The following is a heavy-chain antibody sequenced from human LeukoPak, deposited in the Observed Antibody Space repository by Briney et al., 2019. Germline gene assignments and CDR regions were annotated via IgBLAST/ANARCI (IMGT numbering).Heavy chain of an antibody. CDR2: INPNSGGT. Sequence: ASVKVSCKASGYTFTSYDINWVRQAPGQGLEWMGWINPNSGGTNYAQKFQGRVTMTRDTSISTAYMELSRLRSDDTAVYYCARGKAAAPVSYWGQGTLVTVSS. J-gene: IGHJ4*02. CDR3: ARGKAAAPVSY. V-gene: IGHV1-2*02. CDR1: GYTFTSYD. D-gene: IGHD6-13*01.